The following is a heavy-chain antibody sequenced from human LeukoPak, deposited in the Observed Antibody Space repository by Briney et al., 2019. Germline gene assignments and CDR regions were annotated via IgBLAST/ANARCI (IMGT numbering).Heavy chain of an antibody. CDR2: IYYSGST. J-gene: IGHJ6*02. D-gene: IGHD1-1*01. V-gene: IGHV4-31*03. CDR3: ARAHPNNDYYYGMDV. Sequence: PSETLSLTCTVSGGSISIGGYYWSWIRQHPGKGQEWIRYIYYSGSTYYNPSLKSRVTISVDTSKNQFSLKLSSVTAADTAVYYCARAHPNNDYYYGMDVWGQGTTVTVSS. CDR1: GGSISIGGYY.